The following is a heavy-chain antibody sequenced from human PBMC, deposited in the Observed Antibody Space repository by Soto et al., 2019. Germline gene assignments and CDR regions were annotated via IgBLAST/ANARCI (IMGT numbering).Heavy chain of an antibody. CDR3: ARVMEDKLLDY. Sequence: SETLSLTCAVSGGSISSGGYSWSWIRQPPGKGLEWIGYIYHSGSTYYNPSLKSRVTISVDRSKNQFSLKLSSVTAADTAVYYCARVMEDKLLDYWGQGTPVTVSS. V-gene: IGHV4-30-2*01. J-gene: IGHJ4*02. CDR2: IYHSGST. CDR1: GGSISSGGYS. D-gene: IGHD1-26*01.